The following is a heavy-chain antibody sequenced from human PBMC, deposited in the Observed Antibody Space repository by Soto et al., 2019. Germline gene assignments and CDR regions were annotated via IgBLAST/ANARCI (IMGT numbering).Heavy chain of an antibody. D-gene: IGHD3-10*01. V-gene: IGHV4-39*01. CDR2: IYYSGST. CDR3: ARLPSLQGPPFHYYGSGSYSDY. J-gene: IGHJ4*02. CDR1: GGSISSSSYY. Sequence: SETLSLTCTVSGGSISSSSYYWGWIRQPPGKGLEWIGSIYYSGSTYYNPSLKSRVTISVDTSKNQFSLKLSSVTAADTAVYYCARLPSLQGPPFHYYGSGSYSDYWGQGTLVTVSS.